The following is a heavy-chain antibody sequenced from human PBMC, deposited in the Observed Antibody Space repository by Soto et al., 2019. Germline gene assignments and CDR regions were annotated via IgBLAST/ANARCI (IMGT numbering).Heavy chain of an antibody. D-gene: IGHD2-15*01. CDR3: ARPDNNYVAS. V-gene: IGHV5-51*01. CDR2: INPGNSET. CDR1: GDSFIHYW. J-gene: IGHJ4*02. Sequence: ESLTISCTFSGDSFIHYWIGWVRQMPGKGLEWMAIINPGNSETRYSPAFQGQVTISADKSITTTYLQWDSLKASDTAIYYCARPDNNYVASWGQGTLVTV.